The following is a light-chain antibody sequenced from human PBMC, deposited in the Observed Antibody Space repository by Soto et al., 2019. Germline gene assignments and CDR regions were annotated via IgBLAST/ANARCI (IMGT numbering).Light chain of an antibody. CDR1: QSVSSY. CDR3: QQRSNWQVT. CDR2: DAS. Sequence: EIVLTQSPVTLSLTTGERATLSCRASQSVSSYLAWYQQKPGQAPRLLIYDASNRATGIPARFSGSGSGTDFTLTISSLEPEDFAVYYCQQRSNWQVTFGQGTRLEI. V-gene: IGKV3-11*01. J-gene: IGKJ5*01.